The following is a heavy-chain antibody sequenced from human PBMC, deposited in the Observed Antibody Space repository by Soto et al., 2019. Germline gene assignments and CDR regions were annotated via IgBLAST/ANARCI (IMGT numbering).Heavy chain of an antibody. CDR3: ARRTPLDY. CDR1: GFTFSSYW. J-gene: IGHJ4*02. CDR2: VNSDESTT. Sequence: PGVSLRLSCAASGFTFSSYWMHWVRQGPGKGLVWVSRVNSDESTTSYADPVKGRFTISRDNAKNSLYLQMNSLRAEDTAVYYCARRTPLDYWGQGTLVTVSS. V-gene: IGHV3-74*01.